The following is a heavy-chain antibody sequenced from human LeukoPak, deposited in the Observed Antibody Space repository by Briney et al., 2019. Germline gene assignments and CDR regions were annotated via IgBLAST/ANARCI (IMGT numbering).Heavy chain of an antibody. Sequence: PGGSLRLSCAASGFTFSDYYMTWIRRAPGKGLERLSYISSSSTDATYADSVKGRFTISRDDAKNSLYLQMNSLRADDTAVYYCARVFSIAAAGTYDYWGQGTMVTVSS. D-gene: IGHD6-13*01. V-gene: IGHV3-11*05. CDR2: ISSSSTDA. J-gene: IGHJ4*02. CDR3: ARVFSIAAAGTYDY. CDR1: GFTFSDYY.